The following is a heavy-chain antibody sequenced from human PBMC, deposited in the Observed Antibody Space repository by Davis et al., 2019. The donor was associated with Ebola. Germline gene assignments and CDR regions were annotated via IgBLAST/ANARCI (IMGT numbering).Heavy chain of an antibody. V-gene: IGHV3-11*06. Sequence: PGGSLRLSCAASEFSFSDYYMNWIRQAPGKGLEWISYISFSSSYTNYADSVKGRFTISRDNAKNSLYPQMNSLRDEDAAVYYCARPNCGGDCYGSEYFQHWGQGTLVTVSS. CDR3: ARPNCGGDCYGSEYFQH. D-gene: IGHD2-21*01. CDR1: EFSFSDYY. J-gene: IGHJ1*01. CDR2: ISFSSSYT.